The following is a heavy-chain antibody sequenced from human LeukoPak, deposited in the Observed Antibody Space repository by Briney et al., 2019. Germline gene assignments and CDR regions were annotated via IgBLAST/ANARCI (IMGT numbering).Heavy chain of an antibody. CDR1: GFTFSSYA. Sequence: PGGSLRLSCAASGFTFSSYAMSWVRQAPGKGLVWVSSISSSSSYIYYADSVKGRFTISRDNAKNSLYLQMNSLRAEDTAVYYCARGSGGDYYFDYWGQGTLVTVSS. V-gene: IGHV3-21*01. J-gene: IGHJ4*02. CDR3: ARGSGGDYYFDY. CDR2: ISSSSSYI. D-gene: IGHD2-21*02.